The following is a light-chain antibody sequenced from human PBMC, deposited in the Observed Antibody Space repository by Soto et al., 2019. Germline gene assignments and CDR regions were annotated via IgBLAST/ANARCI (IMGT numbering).Light chain of an antibody. CDR1: SSDVGGYNY. Sequence: LTQPPSASGSPGQSVAISCTGTSSDVGGYNYVSWYQQHPGKAPKLMIYEVSKRPSGVPDRFSGSKSGNTASLTVSGLQAEDEADYYCSSYARNRDILFGGGTKVTV. CDR2: EVS. J-gene: IGLJ2*01. CDR3: SSYARNRDIL. V-gene: IGLV2-8*01.